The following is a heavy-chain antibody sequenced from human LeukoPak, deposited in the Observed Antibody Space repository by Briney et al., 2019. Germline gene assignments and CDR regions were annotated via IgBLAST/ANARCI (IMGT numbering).Heavy chain of an antibody. V-gene: IGHV3-20*04. CDR2: INWSGGST. Sequence: GGSLRLSCTASGFAFDEHGMSWVRQVPGKGLEWASGINWSGGSTGYADPLRGRFTISRDNAKNSLHLQMDSLRAEDTALYYCARAPITSPFYFDYWGQGTLVTVSS. CDR1: GFAFDEHG. J-gene: IGHJ4*02. D-gene: IGHD2-2*01. CDR3: ARAPITSPFYFDY.